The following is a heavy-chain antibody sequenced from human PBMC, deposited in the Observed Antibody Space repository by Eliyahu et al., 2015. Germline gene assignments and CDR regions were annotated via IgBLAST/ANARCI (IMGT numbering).Heavy chain of an antibody. D-gene: IGHD1-1*01. Sequence: QVQLVQSGAEVKXPGASVKVSCKASGYTFTSYDINWVRQATGQGLEWMGWMNPNSGNTGYAQKFQGRVTMTRNTSISTAYMELSSLRSEDTAVYYCARVPKELSLPYWKRETVWYFDLWGRGTLVTVSS. J-gene: IGHJ2*01. CDR2: MNPNSGNT. CDR1: GYTFTSYD. CDR3: ARVPKELSLPYWKRETVWYFDL. V-gene: IGHV1-8*01.